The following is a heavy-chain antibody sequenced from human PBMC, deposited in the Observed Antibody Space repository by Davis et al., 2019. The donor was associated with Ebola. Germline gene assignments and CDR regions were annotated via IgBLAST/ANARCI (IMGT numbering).Heavy chain of an antibody. CDR3: ARGGFLEWLSDYYYYGMDV. Sequence: SETLSLTCAVYGGSFSGYYWGWIRQPPGKGLEWIGSIYYSGSTNYNPSLKSRVAISVDTSTNQFSLKLSSVTAADAAVYYCARGGFLEWLSDYYYYGMDVWGQGTTVTVSS. V-gene: IGHV4-34*01. J-gene: IGHJ6*02. D-gene: IGHD3-3*01. CDR1: GGSFSGYY. CDR2: IYYSGST.